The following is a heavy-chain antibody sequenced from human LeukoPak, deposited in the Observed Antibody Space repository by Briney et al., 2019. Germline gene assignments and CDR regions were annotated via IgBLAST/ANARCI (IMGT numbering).Heavy chain of an antibody. CDR1: GGSISSSSYY. V-gene: IGHV4-39*01. D-gene: IGHD6-13*01. CDR3: AKYSSSIDY. CDR2: IYDSGST. J-gene: IGHJ4*02. Sequence: PSETLSLTCTVSGGSISSSSYYWGWIRQPPGKGLEWIGSIYDSGSTYYNPSLKSRVTISVDTSKNQFSLKLSSVTAADTAVYYCAKYSSSIDYWGQGTLVTVSS.